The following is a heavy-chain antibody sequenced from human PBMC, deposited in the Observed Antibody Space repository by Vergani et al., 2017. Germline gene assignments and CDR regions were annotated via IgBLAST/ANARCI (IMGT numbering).Heavy chain of an antibody. V-gene: IGHV4-4*07. Sequence: QVQLQESGPGLVKPSETLSLTCTVSGGSISSYYWSWIRQPAGKGLEWIGRIYMNGNTNYNPSLKSRVAVSVDTSKNRFSLKLTSVTAADTAIYCCARMTHCGGTTCPGAFDLWGQGTMVTVSA. CDR1: GGSISSYY. CDR2: IYMNGNT. J-gene: IGHJ3*01. CDR3: ARMTHCGGTTCPGAFDL. D-gene: IGHD4-23*01.